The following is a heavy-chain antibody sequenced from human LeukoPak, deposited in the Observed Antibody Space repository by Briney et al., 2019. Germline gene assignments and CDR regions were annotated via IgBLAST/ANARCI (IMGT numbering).Heavy chain of an antibody. V-gene: IGHV5-51*01. CDR2: IYPGDSDT. D-gene: IGHD1-1*01. CDR3: VRQPTGTIDY. CDR1: GYSFTTYW. J-gene: IGHJ4*02. Sequence: GESRKISCKGSGYSFTTYWIGWVRQVPGKGLERMGIIYPGDSDTRYSPSFQGQVTISADKSISTAYLQWSSLKASDTAMYYCVRQPTGTIDYWGQGTLVTVPS.